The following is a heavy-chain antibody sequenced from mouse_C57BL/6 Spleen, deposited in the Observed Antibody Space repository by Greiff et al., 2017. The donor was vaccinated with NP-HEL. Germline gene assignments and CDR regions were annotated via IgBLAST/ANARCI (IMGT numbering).Heavy chain of an antibody. CDR1: GYTFTDYY. CDR3: ARDYDYDGGFAD. V-gene: IGHV1-76*01. CDR2: IYPGSGNT. Sequence: VQLQQSGAELVRPGASVKLSCKASGYTFTDYYINWVKQRPGQGLEWIARIYPGSGNTYYHEKFKGKATLTAEKSSSTAYMQLSSLTSEDSAVYFCARDYDYDGGFADWGQGTLVTVSA. J-gene: IGHJ3*01. D-gene: IGHD2-4*01.